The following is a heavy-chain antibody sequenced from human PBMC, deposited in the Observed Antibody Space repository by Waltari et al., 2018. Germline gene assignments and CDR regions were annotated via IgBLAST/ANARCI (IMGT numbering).Heavy chain of an antibody. CDR1: GGSISSSSYY. CDR3: ARTYDSSSWSLY. V-gene: IGHV4-39*01. Sequence: QLQLQESGPGLVKPSETLSLTCTVSGGSISSSSYYWGWIRQPPGKGLEWIGSIYYSGSTYDNPSLKRRVTISVDTSKNQFSLKLSSVTAADTAVYYCARTYDSSSWSLYWGQGTLVTVSS. CDR2: IYYSGST. J-gene: IGHJ4*02. D-gene: IGHD6-13*01.